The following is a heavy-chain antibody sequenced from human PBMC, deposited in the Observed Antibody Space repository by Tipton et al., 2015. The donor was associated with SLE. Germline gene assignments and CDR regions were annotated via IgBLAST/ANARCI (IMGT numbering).Heavy chain of an antibody. Sequence: TLSLTCSVSGGYINVYYWSWVRQPPGKGLEWIGYVSYSGRTNYNPSLQSRVTISVDTSKNQFSLELTSVTAADTAVYYCAKYVDLAVAGPLDYWGQGTLVTVSS. D-gene: IGHD6-13*01. J-gene: IGHJ4*02. CDR2: VSYSGRT. CDR1: GGYINVYY. CDR3: AKYVDLAVAGPLDY. V-gene: IGHV4-59*08.